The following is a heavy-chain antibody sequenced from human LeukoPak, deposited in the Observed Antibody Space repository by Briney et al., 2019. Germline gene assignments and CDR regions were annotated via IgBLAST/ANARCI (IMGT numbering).Heavy chain of an antibody. D-gene: IGHD5-24*01. CDR3: ARSRDGYRWSAFDI. J-gene: IGHJ3*02. V-gene: IGHV3-30-3*01. CDR2: ISYDGSNK. CDR1: GFTFSSYA. Sequence: GRSLRLSCAASGFTFSSYAMHWVRQAPGKGLEWVAVISYDGSNKYYADSVKGRFTISRDNSKNTLYLQMNSLRAEDTAVYYCARSRDGYRWSAFDIWGQGTMVTVSS.